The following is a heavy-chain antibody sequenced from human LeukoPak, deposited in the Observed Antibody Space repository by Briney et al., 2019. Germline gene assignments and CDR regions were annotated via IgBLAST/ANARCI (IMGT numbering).Heavy chain of an antibody. CDR2: ISSSSSYI. V-gene: IGHV3-21*01. J-gene: IGHJ4*02. Sequence: GGSLRLSCAASGFTFSSYSMNWVRQAPGKGLEWVSSISSSSSYIYYADSVKGRFTISRDNAKNSLYLQMNSLRAEDTAVYYCARRRRDGYNYFDYWGQGTLVTVSS. CDR3: ARRRRDGYNYFDY. D-gene: IGHD5-24*01. CDR1: GFTFSSYS.